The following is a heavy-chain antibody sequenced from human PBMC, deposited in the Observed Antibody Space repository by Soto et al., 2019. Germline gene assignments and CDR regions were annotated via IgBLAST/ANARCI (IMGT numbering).Heavy chain of an antibody. CDR3: ARTDGQLLHYYYYMDG. J-gene: IGHJ6*03. V-gene: IGHV3-11*01. CDR2: ISSSGSTI. CDR1: GFTFSDYY. D-gene: IGHD2-2*01. Sequence: GGSLRLSCAASGFTFSDYYMSWIRQAPGKGLEWVSYISSSGSTIYYADSVKGRFTISRDNAKNSLYLQMNSLRAEDTAVYYCARTDGQLLHYYYYMDGWGKGTTVTVSS.